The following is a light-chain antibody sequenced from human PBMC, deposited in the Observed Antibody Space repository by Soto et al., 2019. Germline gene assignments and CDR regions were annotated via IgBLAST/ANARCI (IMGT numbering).Light chain of an antibody. Sequence: QSVLTQPPSASGTPGQRVTISCSGSSSNIGSNTVNWYQQLPGTAPKLLIYSNNQRPSGVPGRFSGSKSGTSASLAISGRQSEDEADYYCAAWDDSLNGHAVFGGGTQLTVL. CDR3: AAWDDSLNGHAV. J-gene: IGLJ7*01. V-gene: IGLV1-44*01. CDR1: SSNIGSNT. CDR2: SNN.